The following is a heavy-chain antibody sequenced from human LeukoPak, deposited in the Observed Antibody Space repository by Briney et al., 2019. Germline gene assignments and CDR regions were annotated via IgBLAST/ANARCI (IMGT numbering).Heavy chain of an antibody. CDR3: AKGAEIDL. CDR1: GFTFTNYA. Sequence: PGGSPRLSCATSGFTFTNYAMNWVRQAPGKGLEWVSAVTGPGDTTYYADSVKGRFFMSREDSKTTVYLQMNSLRAEDTAIYYCAKGAEIDLWGQGTLVTVS. CDR2: VTGPGDTT. J-gene: IGHJ5*02. V-gene: IGHV3-23*01. D-gene: IGHD3-16*01.